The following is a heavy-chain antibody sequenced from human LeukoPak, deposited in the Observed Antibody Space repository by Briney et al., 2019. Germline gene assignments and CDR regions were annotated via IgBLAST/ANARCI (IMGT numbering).Heavy chain of an antibody. V-gene: IGHV3-23*01. Sequence: PGGSLGLSCAASGFTFSSYAMSWVRQAPGMGLEWVSAITGSGGDTWHADSVAGRFTISRDNSKNTLYLQMNSLKTEGTAVYYCTRLTHTRAFDIWGQGTMVTVSS. CDR1: GFTFSSYA. CDR3: TRLTHTRAFDI. D-gene: IGHD2-15*01. CDR2: ITGSGGDT. J-gene: IGHJ3*02.